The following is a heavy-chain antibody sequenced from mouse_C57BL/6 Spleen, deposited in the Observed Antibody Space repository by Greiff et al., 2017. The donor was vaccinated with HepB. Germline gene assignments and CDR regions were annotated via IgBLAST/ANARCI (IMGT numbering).Heavy chain of an antibody. D-gene: IGHD1-1*01. CDR2: ISSGSSTI. CDR3: ARITTVVPFDY. V-gene: IGHV5-17*01. Sequence: EVKVVESGGGLVKPGGSLKLSCAASGFTFSDYGMHWVRQAPEKGLEWVAYISSGSSTIYSADTVKGRFPSSRDNAKNTLFLQMTSLRSEDTAMYYCARITTVVPFDYWGQGTTLTVSS. CDR1: GFTFSDYG. J-gene: IGHJ2*01.